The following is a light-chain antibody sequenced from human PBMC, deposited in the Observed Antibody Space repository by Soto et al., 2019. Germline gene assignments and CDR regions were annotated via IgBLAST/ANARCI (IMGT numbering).Light chain of an antibody. CDR2: GAS. J-gene: IGKJ1*01. CDR1: QSVSSN. CDR3: QLYDNWPRT. Sequence: EIVMTQSPATLSVSQGERATLSCRASQSVSSNLAWYQQKPGQAPRLLIYGASTRATGIPARFSGSGSGTEFTLTISSLQSEDFAVYYCQLYDNWPRTFGQGTKVDI. V-gene: IGKV3-15*01.